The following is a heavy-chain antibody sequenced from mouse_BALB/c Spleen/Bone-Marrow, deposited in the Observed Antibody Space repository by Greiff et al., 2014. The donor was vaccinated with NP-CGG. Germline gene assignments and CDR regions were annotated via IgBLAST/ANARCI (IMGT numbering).Heavy chain of an antibody. D-gene: IGHD4-1*01. CDR1: GYAFSSYW. Sequence: QVQLQQSGAELVRPGSSVKISCKASGYAFSSYWMSWVKQRPGQGLEWIGQIYPGDGDTNYSGNFKDKATLTTDKSSTTAYMQLSSLTSEDSAVYFCARGGRLTGYYFDYWGQGTTLTVSS. CDR2: IYPGDGDT. V-gene: IGHV1-80*01. CDR3: ARGGRLTGYYFDY. J-gene: IGHJ2*01.